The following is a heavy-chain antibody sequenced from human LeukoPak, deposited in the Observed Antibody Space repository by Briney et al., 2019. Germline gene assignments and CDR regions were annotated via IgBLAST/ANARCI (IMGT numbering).Heavy chain of an antibody. Sequence: SVKVSCKASGGTFSSYAISWVRQAPGQGLEWMGGIIPIFGTANYALKFQGRVTITADESTSTAYMELSSLRSEDTAVYYCARAATGGDYGYNWFDPWGQGTLVTVSS. CDR1: GGTFSSYA. J-gene: IGHJ5*02. CDR2: IIPIFGTA. D-gene: IGHD4-17*01. CDR3: ARAATGGDYGYNWFDP. V-gene: IGHV1-69*13.